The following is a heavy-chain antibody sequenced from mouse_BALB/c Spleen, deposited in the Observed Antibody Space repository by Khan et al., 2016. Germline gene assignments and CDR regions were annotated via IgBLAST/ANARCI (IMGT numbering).Heavy chain of an antibody. V-gene: IGHV3-2*02. J-gene: IGHJ2*01. CDR2: ISYSGST. CDR1: GYSITSDYA. D-gene: IGHD2-1*01. Sequence: EVQLQEPGPGLVKPSQSLSLTCTVTGYSITSDYAWNWLRQFPGNKLEWMGYISYSGSTSYNPSLKSRISITRDTSKNQFFLQLNSVTTEDTATYYCAVYGNYLYYFDYGGQGTTLTVSS. CDR3: AVYGNYLYYFDY.